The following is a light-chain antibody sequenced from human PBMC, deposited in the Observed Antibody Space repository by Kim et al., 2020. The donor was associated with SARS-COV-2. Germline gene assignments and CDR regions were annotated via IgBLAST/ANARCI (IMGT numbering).Light chain of an antibody. J-gene: IGKJ4*01. CDR1: QSVASF. CDR3: QQRSNWPRLT. Sequence: EIVLTQSPATLSLSPGERATLSCRASQSVASFLAWYQQKPGQAPRLLIYDASKRATDIPARFSGSGSGTDFTLTISSLEPEDFAVYYCQQRSNWPRLTFGGGTKVDIK. CDR2: DAS. V-gene: IGKV3-11*01.